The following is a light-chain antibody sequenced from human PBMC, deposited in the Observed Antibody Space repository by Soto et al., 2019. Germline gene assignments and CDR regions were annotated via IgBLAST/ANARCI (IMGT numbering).Light chain of an antibody. Sequence: QSVLTQPASVSGSPGQSITISCTGTSSDVDGYSYVSWYQQHPGKAPKLMIYDVSNRPSGVSNRFSGSKSGNTASLTISGLQAEDEADYYCSSYTSSSTLLYVFGTGTKLTVL. CDR1: SSDVDGYSY. V-gene: IGLV2-14*01. CDR2: DVS. J-gene: IGLJ1*01. CDR3: SSYTSSSTLLYV.